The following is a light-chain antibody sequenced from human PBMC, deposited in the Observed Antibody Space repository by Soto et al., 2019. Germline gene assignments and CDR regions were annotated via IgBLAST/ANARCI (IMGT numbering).Light chain of an antibody. CDR1: QNILYSSDNKNN. Sequence: DIVMTQSPDSLAVSLGERATINCKSSQNILYSSDNKNNLAWYQQKPGQPPKLLVYWASTRTSGVPDRFSGSGSGTDFTLTISSLQAEDVAVYYCQQYYGPPWTFDQGTKVEIK. CDR3: QQYYGPPWT. J-gene: IGKJ1*01. CDR2: WAS. V-gene: IGKV4-1*01.